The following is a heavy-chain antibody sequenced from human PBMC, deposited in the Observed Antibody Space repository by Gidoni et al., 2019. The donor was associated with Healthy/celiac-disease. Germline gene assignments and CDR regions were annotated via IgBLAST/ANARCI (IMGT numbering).Heavy chain of an antibody. J-gene: IGHJ4*02. CDR3: ARRHSGSYRVDY. CDR2: IDPSDSYT. D-gene: IGHD1-26*01. V-gene: IGHV5-10-1*01. Sequence: EVQLVQSGAEVKKPGESLRISCQGSGYSFTSYWISWVRQMHGKGMEWMWRIDPSDSYTNDSPFFQGHVTIAADKSISTDYLQWSSLKAADTAMYYCARRHSGSYRVDYWGQGTLVTVSA. CDR1: GYSFTSYW.